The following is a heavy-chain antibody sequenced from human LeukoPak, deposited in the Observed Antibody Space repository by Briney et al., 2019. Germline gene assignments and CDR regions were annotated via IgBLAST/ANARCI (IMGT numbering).Heavy chain of an antibody. CDR3: ARDPYDSSGYYYFDY. CDR1: GFTFSSYS. J-gene: IGHJ4*02. V-gene: IGHV3-21*01. Sequence: GGSLRLSCAASGFTFSSYSMNWVRQAPGKGLEWVSSISSSSSYIYYADSVKGRFTISRDNAKNSLYLQMNSLRAEDTAVYYCARDPYDSSGYYYFDYWGQGTLVTVSS. D-gene: IGHD3-22*01. CDR2: ISSSSSYI.